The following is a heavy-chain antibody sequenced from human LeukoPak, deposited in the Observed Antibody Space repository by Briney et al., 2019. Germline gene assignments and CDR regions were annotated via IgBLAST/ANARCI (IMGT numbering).Heavy chain of an antibody. CDR3: AKGSSSWYYWRG. Sequence: GGSLRLSCAASGFTFSSYAMSWVRQAQGKGLEWVSAISGSGGSTYHADSVKGRFTISRDNSKNTLYLQMNSLRAEDTAVYYCAKGSSSWYYWRGWGQGTLVTVSS. CDR2: ISGSGGST. CDR1: GFTFSSYA. D-gene: IGHD6-13*01. V-gene: IGHV3-23*01. J-gene: IGHJ4*02.